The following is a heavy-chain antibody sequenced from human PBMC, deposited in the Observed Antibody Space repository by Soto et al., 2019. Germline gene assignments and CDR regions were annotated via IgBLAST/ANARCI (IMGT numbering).Heavy chain of an antibody. CDR2: ISDSGTT. Sequence: SETLSLTCTVSGGSIGYYYWAWIRQSPGKGLEWIGHISDSGTTKYKRSLRSRVTISVDTSKNQFSLNLNSVSAADTAVYYCARDSTSWFPYYGIDVWGQGTTVTVSS. CDR1: GGSIGYYY. D-gene: IGHD6-13*01. V-gene: IGHV4-59*01. J-gene: IGHJ6*02. CDR3: ARDSTSWFPYYGIDV.